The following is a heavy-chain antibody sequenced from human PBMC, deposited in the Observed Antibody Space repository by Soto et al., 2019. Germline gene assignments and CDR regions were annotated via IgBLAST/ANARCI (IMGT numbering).Heavy chain of an antibody. D-gene: IGHD2-8*01. J-gene: IGHJ1*01. Sequence: QVQLVQSGAEVKKPGSSVKVSCKASGGTFSSLAISWVRQAPGQGLELMGGIVPVFGTANYAQKFQGRVPITADKATLTSYMELTTLKPYATASSYSERSKGVSDFWGKGTL. V-gene: IGHV1-69*06. CDR2: IVPVFGTA. CDR3: ERSKGVSDF. CDR1: GGTFSSLA.